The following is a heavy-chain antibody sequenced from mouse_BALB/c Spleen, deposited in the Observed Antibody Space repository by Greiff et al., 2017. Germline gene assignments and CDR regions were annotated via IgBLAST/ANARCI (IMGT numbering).Heavy chain of an antibody. D-gene: IGHD2-4*01. J-gene: IGHJ4*01. V-gene: IGHV14-3*02. CDR3: ARTMITTYYYAMDY. Sequence: EVKLQESGAELVKPGASVKLSCTASGFNIKDTYMHWVKQRPEQGLEWIGRIDPENGNTIYDPKFQGKASITADTSSNTAYLQLSSLTSEDTAVYYCARTMITTYYYAMDYWGQGTSVTVSS. CDR1: GFNIKDTY. CDR2: IDPENGNT.